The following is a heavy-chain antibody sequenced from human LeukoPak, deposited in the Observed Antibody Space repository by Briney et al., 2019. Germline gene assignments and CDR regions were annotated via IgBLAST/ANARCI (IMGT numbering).Heavy chain of an antibody. V-gene: IGHV4-59*11. J-gene: IGHJ2*01. D-gene: IGHD3-22*01. CDR2: IYYSGST. CDR3: ARGGFGYYDRSGNYWYFDL. Sequence: SETLSLTCTVSGGSISSHYWNWIRQPPGKGLEWIGYIYYSGSTNYNPSLKSRVTISVDTSKTQFSLKLSSVTAADTAVYYCARGGFGYYDRSGNYWYFDLWGRGTLVTASS. CDR1: GGSISSHY.